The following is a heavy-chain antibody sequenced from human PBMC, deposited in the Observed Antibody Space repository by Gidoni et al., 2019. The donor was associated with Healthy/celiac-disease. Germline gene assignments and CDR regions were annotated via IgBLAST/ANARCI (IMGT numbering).Heavy chain of an antibody. D-gene: IGHD3-3*01. CDR3: ASGDFWSGPYYSYGMDV. CDR1: GYTFTGYY. J-gene: IGHJ6*02. Sequence: QVQLVQSGAEVKKPGASVKVSCKASGYTFTGYYMHWVRQAPGQGLEWMGWFNPNSGGTNYAQKFQGRVTMTRDTSISTAYMELSRLRSDDTAVYYCASGDFWSGPYYSYGMDVWGQGTTVTVSS. V-gene: IGHV1-2*02. CDR2: FNPNSGGT.